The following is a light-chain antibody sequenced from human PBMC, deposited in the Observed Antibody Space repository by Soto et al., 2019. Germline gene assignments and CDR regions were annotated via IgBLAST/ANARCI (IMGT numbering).Light chain of an antibody. CDR2: EVN. CDR3: CSYAGSHSFVV. V-gene: IGLV2-23*02. Sequence: QSVLTQPASVSGSRGQSITISCTGTSSDVGTYNLVTWFQQHPGKAPKVIIYEVNERPSGVSTRFSGSKSGNTASLTISGLQIEDEADYYCCSYAGSHSFVVFGGGTKLTV. CDR1: SSDVGTYNL. J-gene: IGLJ2*01.